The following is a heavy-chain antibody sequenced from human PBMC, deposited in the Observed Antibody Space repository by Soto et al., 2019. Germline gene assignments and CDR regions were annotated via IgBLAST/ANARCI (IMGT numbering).Heavy chain of an antibody. CDR3: ARQLIY. CDR2: IYDSGST. CDR1: GGSISSSY. D-gene: IGHD6-13*01. V-gene: IGHV4-59*08. Sequence: TSETLFLTCTVSGGSISSSYWSWIRQPPGKGLEWIGYIYDSGSTYYNSSLKSRVTMSVDTSKNQFSLKLSSVTAADTAVYYCARQLIYXGQGTPVTV. J-gene: IGHJ4*02.